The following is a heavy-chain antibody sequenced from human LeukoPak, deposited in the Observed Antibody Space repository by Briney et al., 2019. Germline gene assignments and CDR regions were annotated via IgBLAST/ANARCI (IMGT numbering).Heavy chain of an antibody. CDR2: IYPGDSDT. CDR3: ARRMSQYSSGWYVDY. D-gene: IGHD6-19*01. Sequence: GESLKISCKGSGYSFTSYWIGWVRQMPGKGLEWMGIIYPGDSDTRYSPSFQGQVTISADKSISTAYLQWSSLKASDTGMYYCARRMSQYSSGWYVDYWGQGTLVTVSS. V-gene: IGHV5-51*01. CDR1: GYSFTSYW. J-gene: IGHJ4*02.